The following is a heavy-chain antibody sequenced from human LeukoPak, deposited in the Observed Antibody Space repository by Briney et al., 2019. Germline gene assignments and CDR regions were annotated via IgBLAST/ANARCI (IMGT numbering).Heavy chain of an antibody. CDR2: INHSGST. CDR3: ARVVAPLDAFDI. CDR1: GGSFSGYY. V-gene: IGHV4-34*01. Sequence: SETLSLTCADYGGSFSGYYWSWIRQPPGKGLEWIGEINHSGSTNYNPSLKSRVTISVDTSKNQFSLKLSSVTAADTAVYYCARVVAPLDAFDIWGQGTMVTVSS. J-gene: IGHJ3*02. D-gene: IGHD2-15*01.